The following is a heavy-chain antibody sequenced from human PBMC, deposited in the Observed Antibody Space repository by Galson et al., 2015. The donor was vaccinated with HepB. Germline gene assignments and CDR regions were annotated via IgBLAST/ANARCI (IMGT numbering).Heavy chain of an antibody. CDR1: GFSLSTRGMC. V-gene: IGHV2-70*11. Sequence: PALVKPTQTLTLTCTFSGFSLSTRGMCVSWIRQPPGKALEWLARIDWHDGKYYSPSLKTRLPISKDTSQNQGVLTMTNMDPVDTATYYCARIDAVSSGWYHFDCWGQGTLVTVSS. J-gene: IGHJ4*02. D-gene: IGHD6-19*01. CDR2: IDWHDGK. CDR3: ARIDAVSSGWYHFDC.